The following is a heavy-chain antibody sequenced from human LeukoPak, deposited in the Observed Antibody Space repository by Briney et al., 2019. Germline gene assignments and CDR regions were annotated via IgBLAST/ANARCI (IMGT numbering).Heavy chain of an antibody. Sequence: SETLSLTCAVFGGSFSGYYWSWIRQSPEKGLEWIGEMSRTGATNYNPSLKSRVTVSVDTSKKQFSLNLRSVTAADTAVYYCARGLHYNILTGGMDVWGQGTTVIVSS. CDR2: MSRTGAT. CDR3: ARGLHYNILTGGMDV. CDR1: GGSFSGYY. D-gene: IGHD3-9*01. V-gene: IGHV4-34*01. J-gene: IGHJ6*02.